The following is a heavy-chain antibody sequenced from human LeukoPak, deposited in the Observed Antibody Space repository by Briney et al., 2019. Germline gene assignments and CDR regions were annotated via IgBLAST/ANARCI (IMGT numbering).Heavy chain of an antibody. CDR3: ARGETVTTVHQYYYYGMDV. D-gene: IGHD4-11*01. CDR2: IYDSGST. V-gene: IGHV4-31*03. Sequence: SETLSLTCTVSGGSISSGGYYWSWIRQHPGKGLEWIGYIYDSGSTYYNPSLKSRVTISVDTSKHKFSLKLSSVTAADTAVYYCARGETVTTVHQYYYYGMDVWGQGTTVTVSS. CDR1: GGSISSGGYY. J-gene: IGHJ6*02.